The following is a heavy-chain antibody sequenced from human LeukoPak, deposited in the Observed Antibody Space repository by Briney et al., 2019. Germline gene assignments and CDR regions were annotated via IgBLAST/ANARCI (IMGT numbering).Heavy chain of an antibody. V-gene: IGHV3-64*01. CDR1: GFTFSTYV. D-gene: IGHD2-8*01. Sequence: PGGSLRLSCAASGFTFSTYVMQWVRQAQGKGLEYVSAITGDGGYTYYANSVKGRFTISRDNSKKTLYLQMGSLRADDMAVYYCARVSTNDRRNAFDIWGQGTMVTVSS. J-gene: IGHJ3*02. CDR2: ITGDGGYT. CDR3: ARVSTNDRRNAFDI.